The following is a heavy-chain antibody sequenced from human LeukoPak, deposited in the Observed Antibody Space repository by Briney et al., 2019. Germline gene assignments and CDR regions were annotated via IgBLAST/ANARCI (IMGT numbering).Heavy chain of an antibody. V-gene: IGHV3-30-3*01. J-gene: IGHJ4*02. CDR2: ISYDGSNK. Sequence: GGSLRLSCAASGFTFSSYAMYWVRQAPGKGLEWVAVISYDGSNKYYADSVKGRFTISRDNSKNTLYLQMNSLRAEDTAVYYCARGEGIAAAGDYWGQGTLVTVSS. CDR1: GFTFSSYA. CDR3: ARGEGIAAAGDY. D-gene: IGHD6-13*01.